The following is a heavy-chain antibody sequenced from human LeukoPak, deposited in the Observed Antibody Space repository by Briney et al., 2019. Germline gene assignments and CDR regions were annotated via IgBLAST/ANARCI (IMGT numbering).Heavy chain of an antibody. J-gene: IGHJ4*02. CDR1: GGSISSYY. CDR3: ARDRGAGYNYLLDY. D-gene: IGHD5-24*01. Sequence: SETLSLTCTVSGGSISSYYWSWMRQPPGKGLEWIGYIYYSGSTNYNPSLKSRVTISVDTSKNQFSLKLSSVTAADTAVYYCARDRGAGYNYLLDYWGQGTLVTVSS. CDR2: IYYSGST. V-gene: IGHV4-59*01.